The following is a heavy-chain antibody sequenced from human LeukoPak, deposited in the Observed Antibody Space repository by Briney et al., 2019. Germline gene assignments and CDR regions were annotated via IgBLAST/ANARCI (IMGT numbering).Heavy chain of an antibody. CDR2: ISSGATTI. J-gene: IGHJ4*02. CDR1: GFTFSSST. D-gene: IGHD2-15*01. CDR3: ARDGGSFFPLDC. V-gene: IGHV3-48*01. Sequence: GGSLRLSCAASGFTFSSSTMNWVRQAPGKGREWVSSISSGATTIYYADSVKGRFTVSRDNAKNSLYLQMRSLRADDTAVYYCARDGGSFFPLDCWGQGTLVTVSS.